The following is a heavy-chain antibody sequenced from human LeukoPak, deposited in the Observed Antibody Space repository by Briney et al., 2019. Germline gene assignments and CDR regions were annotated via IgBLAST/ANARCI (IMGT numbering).Heavy chain of an antibody. CDR3: ASGEGSQHTFNAFDI. CDR2: IIPIFGTA. J-gene: IGHJ3*02. Sequence: ASVTVSCTASGGTFSSYAISWVRQAPGQGLEWMGGIIPIFGTANYAQKFRGRVTITADESTSTAYMELSSLRSEDTAVYYCASGEGSQHTFNAFDIWGQGTMVTVSS. V-gene: IGHV1-69*13. D-gene: IGHD1-26*01. CDR1: GGTFSSYA.